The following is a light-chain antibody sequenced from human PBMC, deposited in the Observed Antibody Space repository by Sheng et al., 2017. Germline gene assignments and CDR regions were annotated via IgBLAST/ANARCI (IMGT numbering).Light chain of an antibody. V-gene: IGKV1-39*01. CDR3: QQSYIIPWT. Sequence: DIQLTQSPSFLSASVGDRVTITCRASQGISSYLAWYQQKPGKAPKVLMYAASNLHSGVPSRFSGSGSGTDFTLTISSLQPEDFATYYCQQSYIIPWTFGQGTKVEIK. CDR1: QGISSY. CDR2: AAS. J-gene: IGKJ1*01.